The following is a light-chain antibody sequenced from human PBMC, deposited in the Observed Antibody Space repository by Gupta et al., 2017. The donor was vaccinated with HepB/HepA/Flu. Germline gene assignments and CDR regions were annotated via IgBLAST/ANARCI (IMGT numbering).Light chain of an antibody. CDR3: TVWDSSRARWV. Sequence: SYVLTQPPSVSVAPGKTAGLTCGGNNIGSKSVHWYQQKPGPAPGLVVYEDSDRPSGIPERFSGSKSGTPDTLAISRLGAGDEADYYCTVWDSSRARWVFGGGTKLTVL. CDR2: EDS. J-gene: IGLJ3*02. CDR1: NIGSKS. V-gene: IGLV3-21*03.